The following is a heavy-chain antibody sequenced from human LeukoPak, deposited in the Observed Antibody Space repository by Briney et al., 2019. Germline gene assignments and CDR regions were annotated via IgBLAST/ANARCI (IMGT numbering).Heavy chain of an antibody. CDR2: ISAYNGNT. J-gene: IGHJ6*02. V-gene: IGHV1-18*01. CDR1: GYTFTSYG. Sequence: ASVKVSCKASGYTFTSYGISWVRQAPGQGLEWMGWISAYNGNTNYAQKLQGRVTMTTDTSTSTAYMELRSLRSDDTAVYYCARDPSMIVVVISYYYGMDVWGQGTTVTVSS. D-gene: IGHD3-22*01. CDR3: ARDPSMIVVVISYYYGMDV.